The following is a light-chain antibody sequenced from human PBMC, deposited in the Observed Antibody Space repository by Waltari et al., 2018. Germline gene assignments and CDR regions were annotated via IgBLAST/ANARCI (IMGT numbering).Light chain of an antibody. V-gene: IGKV3-11*01. CDR3: QQRSTWPSLT. J-gene: IGKJ4*01. CDR1: QSVSRH. CDR2: DAS. Sequence: EIVLTHSPATLSLSPGESVTLSCRASQSVSRHLAWYQQRPGQAPRLLIHDASNRAPGIPARFSGSGSGTDFTLTISSLEPEDFAVYYCQQRSTWPSLTFGGGTKVGIK.